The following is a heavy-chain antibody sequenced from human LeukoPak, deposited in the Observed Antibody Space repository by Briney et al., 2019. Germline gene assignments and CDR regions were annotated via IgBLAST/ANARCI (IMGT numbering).Heavy chain of an antibody. D-gene: IGHD4/OR15-4a*01. J-gene: IGHJ4*02. CDR3: AKGTNDVGEYGLFDY. Sequence: GGSLRLFCAASGFSFSNYALHWVRQAPGKGLEWVSSIDGSGGYTYYADSVRGRFTMSRDNSENTLYLQMNSLRDDDTAQYYCAKGTNDVGEYGLFDYWGQGALVTVSS. CDR2: IDGSGGYT. CDR1: GFSFSNYA. V-gene: IGHV3-23*01.